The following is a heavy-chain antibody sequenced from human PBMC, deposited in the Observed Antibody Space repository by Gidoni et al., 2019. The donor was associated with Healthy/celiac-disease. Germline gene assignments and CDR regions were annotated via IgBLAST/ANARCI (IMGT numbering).Heavy chain of an antibody. CDR3: AKAGDLVRGPLNWFDP. CDR2: ISGSGGST. D-gene: IGHD3-10*01. Sequence: EVQLVESGGGLVQPGGSLRLSCAASGFPFSSYAMSWVRQAPGKGLEWVSAISGSGGSTYYADSVKGRFTISRDNSKNTLYLQMNSLRAEDTAVYYCAKAGDLVRGPLNWFDPWGQGTLVTVSS. CDR1: GFPFSSYA. J-gene: IGHJ5*02. V-gene: IGHV3-23*04.